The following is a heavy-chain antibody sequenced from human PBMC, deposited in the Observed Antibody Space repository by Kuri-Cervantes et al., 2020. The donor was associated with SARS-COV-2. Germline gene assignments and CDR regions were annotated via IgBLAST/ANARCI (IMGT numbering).Heavy chain of an antibody. CDR3: TTGHEYDFWSGYYIGAFDI. Sequence: GESLKISCTASGFTFGDYAMSWFRQAPGKGLEWVGFIRSKAYGGTTEYAASVKGRFTISRDDSKSIAYLQMNSLKTEDTAVYYCTTGHEYDFWSGYYIGAFDIWGQGTMVTVSS. J-gene: IGHJ3*02. CDR1: GFTFGDYA. V-gene: IGHV3-49*03. CDR2: IRSKAYGGTT. D-gene: IGHD3-3*01.